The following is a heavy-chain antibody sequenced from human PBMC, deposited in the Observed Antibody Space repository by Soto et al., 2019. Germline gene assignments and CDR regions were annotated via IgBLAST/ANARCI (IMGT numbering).Heavy chain of an antibody. CDR1: GFTFSSYA. J-gene: IGHJ4*02. V-gene: IGHV3-30-3*01. CDR3: ARGYIVGATTLDY. D-gene: IGHD1-26*01. Sequence: QVQLVESGGGVVQPGRSLRLSCAASGFTFSSYATHWVRQAPGKGLEWVAVISYDGSNKYYADSVKGRFTISRDNSKNTLYLQMNSLRAEDTAVYYCARGYIVGATTLDYWGQGTLVTVSS. CDR2: ISYDGSNK.